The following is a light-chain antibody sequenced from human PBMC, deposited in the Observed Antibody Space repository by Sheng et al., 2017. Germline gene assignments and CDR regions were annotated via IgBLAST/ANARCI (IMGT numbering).Light chain of an antibody. CDR2: KAS. J-gene: IGKJ2*03. CDR3: QQYNSYPMYS. CDR1: QNIFSW. V-gene: IGKV1-5*03. Sequence: DIQMTQSPSTLSASVGNKVTITCRASQNIFSWLAWYQQKPGKAPKLLIYKASSLESGVPSRFSGSGSGTEFTLTISSLQPEDFATYYCQQYNSYPMYSFGQGTKLEIK.